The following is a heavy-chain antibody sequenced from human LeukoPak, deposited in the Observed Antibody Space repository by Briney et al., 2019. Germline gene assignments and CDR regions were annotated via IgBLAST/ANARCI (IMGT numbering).Heavy chain of an antibody. D-gene: IGHD6-13*01. J-gene: IGHJ4*02. Sequence: GGSLRLSCAASGFTFSSYEMNWVRQAPGKGLEWVSYISSSGSTIYYADSMKGRFTISRDNSKNTLSLQMNSLRAEGTAVYYCATSFGPVIAAAGTGADWGQGTLVTVSS. CDR3: ATSFGPVIAAAGTGAD. V-gene: IGHV3-48*03. CDR1: GFTFSSYE. CDR2: ISSSGSTI.